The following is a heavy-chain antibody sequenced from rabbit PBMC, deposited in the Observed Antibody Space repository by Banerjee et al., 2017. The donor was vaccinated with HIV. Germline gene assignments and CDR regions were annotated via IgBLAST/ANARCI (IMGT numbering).Heavy chain of an antibody. CDR3: ARSRPGEWYLDL. J-gene: IGHJ4*01. D-gene: IGHD4-1*01. CDR1: GFDFSSYY. Sequence: QLKESGGGLVQPGGSLKLSCKASGFDFSSYYMSWVRQAPGKGLEWIGYIDPVFGSTYYASWVNGRFTISRDNAQNTVTLQMTSLTAADTATFFCARSRPGEWYLDLWGPGTLVTVS. V-gene: IGHV1S7*01. CDR2: IDPVFGST.